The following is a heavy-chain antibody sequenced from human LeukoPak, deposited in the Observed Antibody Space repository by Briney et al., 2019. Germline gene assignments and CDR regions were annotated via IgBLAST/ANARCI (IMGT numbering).Heavy chain of an antibody. CDR3: ARHAGGIAAVGTRPFDY. CDR2: IHYSAST. V-gene: IGHV4-39*01. CDR1: GGSFSSTTYS. J-gene: IGHJ4*02. Sequence: SETPSLTCTVSGGSFSSTTYSWGWVRHPLGKGLEWIGSIHYSASTYYTPSLKSLVTMSVDTSKNQFSLKLISVTAADTAVYYCARHAGGIAAVGTRPFDYWGQGTLVTVSS. D-gene: IGHD6-13*01.